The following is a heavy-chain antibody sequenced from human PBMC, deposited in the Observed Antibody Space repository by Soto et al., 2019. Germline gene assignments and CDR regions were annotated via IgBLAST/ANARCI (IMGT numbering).Heavy chain of an antibody. CDR2: IYHSGST. CDR3: ARGSPVATDY. J-gene: IGHJ4*02. Sequence: PSETLSLTCAVSGGSISSGGHSWSWIRQPPGKGLEWIGYIYHSGSTYYNPSLKSRVTISVDRSKNQFSLKLSSVTAADTAVYYCARGSPVATDYWGQGTLVTVS. CDR1: GGSISSGGHS. D-gene: IGHD2-21*02. V-gene: IGHV4-30-2*01.